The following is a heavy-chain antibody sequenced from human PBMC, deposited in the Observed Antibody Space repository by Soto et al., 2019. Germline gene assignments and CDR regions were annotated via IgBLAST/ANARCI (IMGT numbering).Heavy chain of an antibody. V-gene: IGHV3-7*01. CDR1: GFTFSSYW. CDR2: IKQDGSEK. J-gene: IGHJ6*02. CDR3: ARDRGPYCSSTSCSEDYGMEV. D-gene: IGHD2-2*01. Sequence: GGSLRLSCAASGFTFSSYWMSLVRQAPGKGLEWVANIKQDGSEKYYVDSVKGRFTISRDNAKNSLYLQMNSLRAEDTAVYYCARDRGPYCSSTSCSEDYGMEVWGEGTTVTVS.